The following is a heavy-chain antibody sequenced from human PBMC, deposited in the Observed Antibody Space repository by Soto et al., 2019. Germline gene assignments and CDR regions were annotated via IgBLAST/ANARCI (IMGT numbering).Heavy chain of an antibody. CDR1: GGSISTYY. D-gene: IGHD2-8*02. J-gene: IGHJ4*02. CDR3: ARMPFTGTNPPFDY. V-gene: IGHV4-59*01. Sequence: PSETLSLTCTVSGGSISTYYWSWIRQSPGKGLEMIGYVSYIGTIYNPSLRSRLTISLDTSRNQFSLELSSVTAADTAVYHCARMPFTGTNPPFDYWGRGIMVTVYS. CDR2: VSYIGT.